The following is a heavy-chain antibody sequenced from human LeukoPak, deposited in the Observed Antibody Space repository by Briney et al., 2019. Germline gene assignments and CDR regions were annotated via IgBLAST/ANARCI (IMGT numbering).Heavy chain of an antibody. J-gene: IGHJ4*02. Sequence: ASVKVSCKASGGTFSSYAISWVRQAPGQGLEWMGWMNPNSGNTGYAQKFQGRVTMTRNTSISTAYMELSSLRSEDTAVYYCARGSPHMVRGVIIKNPIDYWGQGTLVTLSS. D-gene: IGHD3-10*01. CDR1: GGTFSSYA. CDR2: MNPNSGNT. CDR3: ARGSPHMVRGVIIKNPIDY. V-gene: IGHV1-8*02.